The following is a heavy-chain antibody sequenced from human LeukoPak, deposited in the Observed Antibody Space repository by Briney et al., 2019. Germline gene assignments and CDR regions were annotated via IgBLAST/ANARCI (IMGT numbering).Heavy chain of an antibody. CDR2: IYTSGST. J-gene: IGHJ4*02. Sequence: RPSQTLSLTCTVSGGSISSGSYYWSWIRQPAGKGLEWIGRIYTSGSTNYNPSLKSRVTISVDTSKNQFSLKLSSVTAADTAVYYCAREAEGIAAAGTFDYWGQGTPVTVSS. V-gene: IGHV4-61*02. CDR3: AREAEGIAAAGTFDY. CDR1: GGSISSGSYY. D-gene: IGHD6-13*01.